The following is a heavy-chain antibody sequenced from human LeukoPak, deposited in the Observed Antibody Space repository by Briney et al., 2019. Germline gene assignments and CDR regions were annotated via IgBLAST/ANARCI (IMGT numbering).Heavy chain of an antibody. Sequence: PSETLSLTCAVYSGSFSGYYWSWIRQPPGKGLEWIGSIYYSGSTYYNPSLKSRVTISVDTSKNQFSLKLSSVTAADTAVYYRARPDRGSGWLRGAFDIWGQGTMVTVSS. CDR2: IYYSGST. D-gene: IGHD6-19*01. CDR1: SGSFSGYY. CDR3: ARPDRGSGWLRGAFDI. J-gene: IGHJ3*02. V-gene: IGHV4-34*01.